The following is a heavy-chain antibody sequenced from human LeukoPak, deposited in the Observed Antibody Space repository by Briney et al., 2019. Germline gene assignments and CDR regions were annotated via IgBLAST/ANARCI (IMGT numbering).Heavy chain of an antibody. D-gene: IGHD6-19*01. V-gene: IGHV3-53*05. CDR1: GFSVSSNY. Sequence: GGSLRLSCAASGFSVSSNYMNWVRQAPGKRLEWVSIIYSGGSSDYADSVKGRFTISRDNAKNSLYLQMNSLRAEDTALYYCAKGYSSGWYYFDYWGQGTLVTVSS. CDR2: IYSGGSS. J-gene: IGHJ4*02. CDR3: AKGYSSGWYYFDY.